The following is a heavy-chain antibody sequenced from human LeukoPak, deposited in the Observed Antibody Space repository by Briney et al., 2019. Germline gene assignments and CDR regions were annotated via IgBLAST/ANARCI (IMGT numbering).Heavy chain of an antibody. CDR2: IYYSGST. Sequence: PSETLSLTCTVSGGSISSGDYYWSWIRQPPGKGLEGIGYIYYSGSTYYTPSLKSRITISVDTSKNQYSLKLSSVTAADTAVYYCASLWDENWGSEIDYWGQGTLVTVSS. D-gene: IGHD7-27*01. V-gene: IGHV4-30-4*08. J-gene: IGHJ4*02. CDR1: GGSISSGDYY. CDR3: ASLWDENWGSEIDY.